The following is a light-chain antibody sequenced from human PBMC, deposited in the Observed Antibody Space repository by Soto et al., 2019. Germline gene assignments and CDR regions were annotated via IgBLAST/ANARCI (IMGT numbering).Light chain of an antibody. J-gene: IGLJ3*02. CDR2: DVN. Sequence: QSALTQPRSVSGSPRQSVTISCTGTSSDVGTYNLVSWYQQYPGKAPKVMIYDVNERPSGVPDRFSGSKSGNTASLTIIGLQAEDEADYYCCSYAGSYSWVFGGGTKLTVL. V-gene: IGLV2-11*01. CDR1: SSDVGTYNL. CDR3: CSYAGSYSWV.